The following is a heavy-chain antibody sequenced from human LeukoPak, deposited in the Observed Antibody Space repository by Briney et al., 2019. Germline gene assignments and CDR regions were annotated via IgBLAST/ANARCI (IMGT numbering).Heavy chain of an antibody. Sequence: GRSLRLSCAASGFTFSSYAMHWVRQAPGEGLEWVAVISYDGSNKYYADSVKGRFTISRDNSKNTLYLQMNSLRAEDTAVYYCAREYYGSGSYTRSLDYWGQGTLVTVSS. CDR1: GFTFSSYA. J-gene: IGHJ4*02. D-gene: IGHD3-10*01. V-gene: IGHV3-30*04. CDR3: AREYYGSGSYTRSLDY. CDR2: ISYDGSNK.